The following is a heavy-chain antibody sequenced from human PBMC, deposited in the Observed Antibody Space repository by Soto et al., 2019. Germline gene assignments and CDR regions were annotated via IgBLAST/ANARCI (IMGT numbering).Heavy chain of an antibody. CDR1: GYTFIGYY. D-gene: IGHD5-12*01. Sequence: ASVKVSCKASGYTFIGYYIHWVRQAPGQGLEWMGWINPSNGGTNYAQKFQDWVTMTWDTSISTAYMELSSLRSDDTAVYYCARGDSGYSGVGYYYYAMAVWGQGTTVTVS. CDR2: INPSNGGT. V-gene: IGHV1-2*04. J-gene: IGHJ6*02. CDR3: ARGDSGYSGVGYYYYAMAV.